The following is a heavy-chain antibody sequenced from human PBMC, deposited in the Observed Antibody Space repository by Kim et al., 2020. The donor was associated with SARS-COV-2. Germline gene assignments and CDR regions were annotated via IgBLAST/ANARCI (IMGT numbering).Heavy chain of an antibody. Sequence: GGSLRLSCAASGFTFSSYWMSWVRQAPGKGLEWVANIKQDGSEKYYVDSVKGRFTISRDNAKNSLYLQMNSLRAEDTAVYYCARDSEYQSPDWYYDFWSGYRIAHYYYYGMDVWGQGTTVTVSS. CDR2: IKQDGSEK. V-gene: IGHV3-7*01. CDR1: GFTFSSYW. D-gene: IGHD3-3*01. J-gene: IGHJ6*02. CDR3: ARDSEYQSPDWYYDFWSGYRIAHYYYYGMDV.